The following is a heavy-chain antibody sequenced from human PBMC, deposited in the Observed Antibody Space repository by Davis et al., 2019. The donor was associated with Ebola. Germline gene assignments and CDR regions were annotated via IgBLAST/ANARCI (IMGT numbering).Heavy chain of an antibody. V-gene: IGHV4-30-4*08. CDR3: ARESGANYGDNSAMFDS. Sequence: SETLSLTCTVSGGPISRGGYYWSWTRQHPGKGLEWIGYVYYTGSAYYNPPLKSRFTLSIDTPKNQFSLKVSSVTPADTAIYYCARESGANYGDNSAMFDSWGQGTLVTVSS. CDR2: VYYTGSA. D-gene: IGHD4-23*01. CDR1: GGPISRGGYY. J-gene: IGHJ4*02.